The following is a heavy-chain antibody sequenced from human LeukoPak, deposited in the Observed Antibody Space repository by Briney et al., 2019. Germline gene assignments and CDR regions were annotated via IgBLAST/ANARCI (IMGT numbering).Heavy chain of an antibody. J-gene: IGHJ4*02. CDR2: ISSSGGST. CDR3: ANPYDGTGTNRWLYFDY. Sequence: PGGSLRLSCAASGFTFSSYDLSWVRQAPGKGLEWVSAISSSGGSTYYADSVKGRFTISRDNSKNTLYLEMNSLRAEDTAVYYCANPYDGTGTNRWLYFDYWGQGTLVTVSS. CDR1: GFTFSSYD. D-gene: IGHD3-22*01. V-gene: IGHV3-23*01.